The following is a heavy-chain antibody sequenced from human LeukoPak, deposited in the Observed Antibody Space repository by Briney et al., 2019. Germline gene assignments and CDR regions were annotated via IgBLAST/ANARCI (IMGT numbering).Heavy chain of an antibody. V-gene: IGHV4-59*01. J-gene: IGHJ3*02. CDR1: GGSISSYY. Sequence: SETLSLTCTVSGGSISSYYRSWIRQPPGKGLEWIGYIYYSGSTNYNPSLKSRVTISVDTSKNQFSLKLSSVTAADTAVYYCARYNYYDSSGFNDAFDIWGQGTMVTVSS. D-gene: IGHD3-22*01. CDR3: ARYNYYDSSGFNDAFDI. CDR2: IYYSGST.